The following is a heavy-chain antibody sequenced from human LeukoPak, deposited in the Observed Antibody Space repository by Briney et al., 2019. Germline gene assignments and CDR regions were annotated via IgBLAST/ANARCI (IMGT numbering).Heavy chain of an antibody. Sequence: GGSLRLSCAASGFTFSTYSMHWVRQAPGKGLEWVTVISYDGSNKYSADSVKGRFTISRDNSKNTLYLQMSSLRPEDTAVYYCAREGNNYYYYMDVWGKGTTVTVSS. V-gene: IGHV3-30*04. J-gene: IGHJ6*03. CDR1: GFTFSTYS. CDR2: ISYDGSNK. CDR3: AREGNNYYYYMDV.